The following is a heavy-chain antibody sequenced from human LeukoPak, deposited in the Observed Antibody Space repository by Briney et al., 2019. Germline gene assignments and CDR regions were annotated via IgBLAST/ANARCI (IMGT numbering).Heavy chain of an antibody. CDR2: IYSGGST. V-gene: IGHV3-53*01. CDR3: ARWAKGYCSGGSCSRAAFDI. Sequence: GGSLRLSCAASGFTFSNYNMSWVRQAPGKGLEWVSVIYSGGSTYYADSVKGRFTISRDNSKNTLYLQMNSLRAEDTAVYYCARWAKGYCSGGSCSRAAFDIWGQGTMVTVSS. D-gene: IGHD2-15*01. CDR1: GFTFSNYN. J-gene: IGHJ3*02.